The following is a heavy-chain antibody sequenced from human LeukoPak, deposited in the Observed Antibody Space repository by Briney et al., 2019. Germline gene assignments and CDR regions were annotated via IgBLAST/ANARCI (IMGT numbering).Heavy chain of an antibody. D-gene: IGHD3-10*01. Sequence: PGGSLRLSCAASGFTFSSYAMHWVRQAPGKGLEWVAVISYDGSNKYYADSVKGRFTISRDNSKNTLYLQMNSLRAEDTAVYYCAREDYYGSGSYWFVDYWGQGTLVTVSS. V-gene: IGHV3-30-3*01. CDR2: ISYDGSNK. CDR1: GFTFSSYA. CDR3: AREDYYGSGSYWFVDY. J-gene: IGHJ4*02.